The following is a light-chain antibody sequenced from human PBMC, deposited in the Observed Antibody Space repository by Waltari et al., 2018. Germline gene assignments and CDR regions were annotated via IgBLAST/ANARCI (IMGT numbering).Light chain of an antibody. J-gene: IGKJ1*01. V-gene: IGKV1-39*01. CDR1: QSINRY. Sequence: IQMPQSPSSLSASVGDRVTITCRASQSINRYLNWYQQKPGKAPKLLIYAASSLQSGVPSRFSGSGSGTGFTLTISSLQLEDFATYYCQQSFGIPRTFGQATKVEIK. CDR2: AAS. CDR3: QQSFGIPRT.